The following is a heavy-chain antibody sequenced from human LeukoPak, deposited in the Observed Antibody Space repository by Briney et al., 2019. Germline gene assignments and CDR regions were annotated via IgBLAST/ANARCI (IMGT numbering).Heavy chain of an antibody. Sequence: GGSLRLSCAASGFTFSSYAMSWVRQAPGKGLEWVSAISGSGGSSYYADSVKGRFTISRDNSKNTLYLQMNSLRAEDTAVYYCAKEGTYYDFWSGSWFDPWGQGTLVTVSS. CDR2: ISGSGGSS. CDR1: GFTFSSYA. J-gene: IGHJ5*02. D-gene: IGHD3-3*01. CDR3: AKEGTYYDFWSGSWFDP. V-gene: IGHV3-23*01.